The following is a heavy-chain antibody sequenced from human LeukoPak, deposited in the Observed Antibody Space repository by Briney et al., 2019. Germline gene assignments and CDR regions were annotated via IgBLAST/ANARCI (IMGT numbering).Heavy chain of an antibody. Sequence: APVKVSCKASGYTFTSYGISWVRQAPGQGLEWMGWISAYNGNTNYAQKLQGRVTMTTDTSTSTAYMELRSLRSDDTAVYYCARGITIFKTQYYYYGMDVWGQGTTVTVSS. CDR3: ARGITIFKTQYYYYGMDV. J-gene: IGHJ6*02. D-gene: IGHD3-3*01. CDR2: ISAYNGNT. V-gene: IGHV1-18*01. CDR1: GYTFTSYG.